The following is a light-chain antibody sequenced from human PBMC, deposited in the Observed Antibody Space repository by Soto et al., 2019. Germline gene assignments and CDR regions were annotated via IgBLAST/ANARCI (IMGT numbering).Light chain of an antibody. CDR1: RSLLSSNGYNY. CDR2: LGP. V-gene: IGKV2-28*01. CDR3: AQGLQTPLN. Sequence: DVVMTQSPLSLPVTPGEPASISCRSSRSLLSSNGYNYLNWYLQKPGQSPQLLIYLGPNRASGVPYRLRGRGPGTDLTIKLSVVKAEDAGVYYYAQGLQTPLNFRGGTKVDIK. J-gene: IGKJ4*01.